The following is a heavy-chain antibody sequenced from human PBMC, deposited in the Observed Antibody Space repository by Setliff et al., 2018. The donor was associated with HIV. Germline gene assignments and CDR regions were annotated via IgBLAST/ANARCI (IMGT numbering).Heavy chain of an antibody. CDR1: GGAFSGHA. CDR3: ARAPAHEHATGWYSSSNRFDP. Sequence: SVKVSCKAAGGAFSGHAINWVRQAPGQGLEWMGEIIPLFGTAHYAQRFQGRVTITADHSASTAYMELSRLKSADTAVYYCARAPAHEHATGWYSSSNRFDPWGQGTQVTVSS. CDR2: IIPLFGTA. D-gene: IGHD1-26*01. V-gene: IGHV1-69*13. J-gene: IGHJ5*02.